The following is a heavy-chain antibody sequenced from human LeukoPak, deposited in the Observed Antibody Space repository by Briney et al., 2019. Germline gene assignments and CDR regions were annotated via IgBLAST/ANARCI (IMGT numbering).Heavy chain of an antibody. V-gene: IGHV3-64*01. CDR1: GFTFSSYA. J-gene: IGHJ4*02. D-gene: IGHD3-3*01. Sequence: PGGSLRLSCAASGFTFSSYAMHWVRQAPGKGLEYVSAISSNGGSTYYANSVKGRFTISRDNSKNTLYLQMGSLRAEDMAVYYCARSLRFLEWLYRAPCFGYWGQGTLVTVSS. CDR2: ISSNGGST. CDR3: ARSLRFLEWLYRAPCFGY.